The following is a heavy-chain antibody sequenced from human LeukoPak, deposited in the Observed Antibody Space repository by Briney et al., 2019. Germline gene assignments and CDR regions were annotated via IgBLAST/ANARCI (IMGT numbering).Heavy chain of an antibody. CDR3: ARCVVGATCFDY. J-gene: IGHJ4*02. D-gene: IGHD1-26*01. CDR1: GFTFRDYY. V-gene: IGHV3-11*06. Sequence: GRSLRLSCAASGFTFRDYYMTWIRQAPGKEPEWVSYISGSGNFADYADPAKGRFTISRDNAKNSLDLEMNSLRAEDTAVYYCARCVVGATCFDYWGQGTLVTVSS. CDR2: ISGSGNFA.